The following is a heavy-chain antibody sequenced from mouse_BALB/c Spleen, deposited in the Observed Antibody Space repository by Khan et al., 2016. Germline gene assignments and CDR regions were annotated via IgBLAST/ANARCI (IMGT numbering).Heavy chain of an antibody. V-gene: IGHV4-1*02. CDR2: INPDSSTI. J-gene: IGHJ2*01. CDR1: GFDFSRYW. CDR3: AIVCYYGCVEY. D-gene: IGHD1-1*01. Sequence: EVKLQESGGGLVQPGGCLKLSCAVSGFDFSRYWKNLVRQAPGKGLERIGEINPDSSTINDTPSPQDEFINTRDHAKNTRYLHMRIVRSEETALYYVAIVCYYGCVEYWVRGTT.